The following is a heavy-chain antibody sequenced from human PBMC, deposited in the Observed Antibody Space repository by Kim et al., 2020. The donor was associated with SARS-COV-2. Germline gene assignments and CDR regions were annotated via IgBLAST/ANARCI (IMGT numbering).Heavy chain of an antibody. D-gene: IGHD1-26*01. CDR2: ISSSGTIT. CDR1: GFTFSDYY. Sequence: GGSLRLSCAASGFTFSDYYMSWIRQAPGKGLEFVSHISSSGTITYYADSLRGRFTISRDNAKHSLYLQMNSLRAEDTAVYYCARVGGGGSYENFDYWGQGILVTVSS. CDR3: ARVGGGGSYENFDY. J-gene: IGHJ4*02. V-gene: IGHV3-11*01.